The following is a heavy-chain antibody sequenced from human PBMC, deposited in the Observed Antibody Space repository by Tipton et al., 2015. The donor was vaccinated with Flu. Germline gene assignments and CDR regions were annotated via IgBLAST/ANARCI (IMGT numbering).Heavy chain of an antibody. J-gene: IGHJ4*02. CDR1: GFTFSRYA. V-gene: IGHV3-23*01. Sequence: SLRLSCAASGFTFSRYAMSWVRQAPGKRLEWISAISGSGGGTYYADSVKGRFTISRDNIRNTLFLQMNSLRAEDTAIYYCARVIPEFVAGLSYWGQGTLVSVSS. D-gene: IGHD6-19*01. CDR3: ARVIPEFVAGLSY. CDR2: ISGSGGGT.